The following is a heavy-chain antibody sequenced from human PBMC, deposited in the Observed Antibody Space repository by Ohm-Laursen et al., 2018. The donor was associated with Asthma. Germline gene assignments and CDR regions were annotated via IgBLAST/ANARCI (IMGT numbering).Heavy chain of an antibody. D-gene: IGHD7-27*01. CDR1: GFTFYDYA. CDR3: VREDNWGLDL. CDR2: ISWNSGSI. Sequence: SLRLSCAASGFTFYDYAMHWVRQAPGKGLEWVSGISWNSGSIGYADSVKGRFTISRDNAKNTLYLQMNSLRAEDMALYYCVREDNWGLDLWGQGTMVTVSS. J-gene: IGHJ3*01. V-gene: IGHV3-9*03.